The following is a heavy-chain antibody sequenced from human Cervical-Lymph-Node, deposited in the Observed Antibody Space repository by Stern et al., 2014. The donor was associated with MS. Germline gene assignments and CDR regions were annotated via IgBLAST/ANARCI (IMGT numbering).Heavy chain of an antibody. Sequence: QLQLQESGPGLVRPSETLSLTCTVSGDSLSSYFWTWIRQAPGKEPEWIGFISTARGANYIPSLKSRVSISLDMSKSQFSLNLRSVTAADTAVYYCARGIVRTFYPNYFDTWGQGALVTVSP. D-gene: IGHD1-14*01. CDR1: GDSLSSYF. CDR2: ISTARGA. J-gene: IGHJ4*02. V-gene: IGHV4-59*01. CDR3: ARGIVRTFYPNYFDT.